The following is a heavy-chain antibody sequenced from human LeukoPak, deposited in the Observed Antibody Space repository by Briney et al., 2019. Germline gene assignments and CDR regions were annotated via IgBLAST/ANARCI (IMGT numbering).Heavy chain of an antibody. CDR3: ARGGYDYVWGSYRYYLDY. Sequence: GRSLRLSCAASGFTFSDYYMSWIRQAPGKGLEWVSYISSSSSYTNYADSVKGRFTISRDNAKNSLYLQMNSLRAEDTAVYYCARGGYDYVWGSYRYYLDYWGQGTLVTVSS. CDR2: ISSSSSYT. J-gene: IGHJ4*02. V-gene: IGHV3-11*06. D-gene: IGHD3-16*02. CDR1: GFTFSDYY.